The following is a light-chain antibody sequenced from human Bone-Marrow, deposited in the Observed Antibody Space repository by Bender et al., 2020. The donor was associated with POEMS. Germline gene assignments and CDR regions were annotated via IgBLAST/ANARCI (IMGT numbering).Light chain of an antibody. V-gene: IGLV2-23*01. CDR2: EGT. CDR1: SSAVGTSKF. Sequence: QSALTQPASVSGSPGQSITISCTGTSSAVGTSKFVSWYQQHPGKAPKLIIYEGTKRPSGVSLRFSGSESANTASLTISGLQPEDEADYHCCSYTSTITVFGGGTKLTVL. J-gene: IGLJ3*02. CDR3: CSYTSTITV.